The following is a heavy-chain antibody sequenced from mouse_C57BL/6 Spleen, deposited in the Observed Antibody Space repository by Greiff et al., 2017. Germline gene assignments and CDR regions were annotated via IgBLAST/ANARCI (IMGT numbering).Heavy chain of an antibody. CDR1: GFSLTSYG. V-gene: IGHV2-2*01. J-gene: IGHJ4*01. CDR3: ARGKGDAMDY. CDR2: IWSGGST. Sequence: VQLVESGPGLVQPSQSLSITCTVSGFSLTSYGVHWVRQSPGKGLEWLGVIWSGGSTDYNAAFISRLSISKDNSKSQVFFKMNSLQADDTAIYYCARGKGDAMDYWGQGTSVTVSS. D-gene: IGHD1-3*01.